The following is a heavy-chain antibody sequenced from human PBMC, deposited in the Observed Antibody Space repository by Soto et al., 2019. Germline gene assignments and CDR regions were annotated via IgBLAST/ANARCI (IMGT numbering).Heavy chain of an antibody. J-gene: IGHJ5*02. CDR2: TYSGGSA. V-gene: IGHV3-53*01. CDR1: GFTVSSSH. CDR3: ARLGPYGSESYSFRYNWFDP. D-gene: IGHD3-10*01. Sequence: GGSLRLSCTTSGFTVSSSHMSWVRLAPGKGLEWVSVTYSGGSAYYAVSVQGRFTISRDNSKNIVYLQMNSLRGEDTAMYYCARLGPYGSESYSFRYNWFDPWGQGTLVTVPS.